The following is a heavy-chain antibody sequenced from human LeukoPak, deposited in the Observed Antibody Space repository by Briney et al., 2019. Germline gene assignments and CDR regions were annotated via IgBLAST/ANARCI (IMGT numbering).Heavy chain of an antibody. CDR1: GGSISSSSYY. Sequence: SETLSLTCTVSGGSISSSSYYWGWIRQPPGTGLEWLGSIYYSGSTYYNPSLKSRVTISVDTSKNQFSLKLSSVTAADTAVYYCARVDSDSGYDSVTGLWGQGTLVTVSS. CDR2: IYYSGST. CDR3: ARVDSDSGYDSVTGL. V-gene: IGHV4-39*01. D-gene: IGHD5-12*01. J-gene: IGHJ4*02.